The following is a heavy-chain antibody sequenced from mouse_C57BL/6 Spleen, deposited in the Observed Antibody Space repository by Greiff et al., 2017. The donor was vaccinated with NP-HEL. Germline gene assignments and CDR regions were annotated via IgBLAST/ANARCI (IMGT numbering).Heavy chain of an antibody. J-gene: IGHJ4*01. Sequence: EVQVVESGEGLVKPGGSLKLSCAASGFTFSSYAMSWVRQTPEKRLEWVAYISSGGDYIYYADTVKGRFTISRDNARNTLYLQMSSLKSEDTAMYYCTRDGGQLRLQDYAMDYWGQGTSVTVSS. V-gene: IGHV5-9-1*02. CDR3: TRDGGQLRLQDYAMDY. CDR2: ISSGGDYI. D-gene: IGHD3-2*02. CDR1: GFTFSSYA.